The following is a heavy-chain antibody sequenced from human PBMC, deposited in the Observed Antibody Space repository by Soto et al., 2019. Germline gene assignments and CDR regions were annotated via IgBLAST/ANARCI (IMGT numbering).Heavy chain of an antibody. D-gene: IGHD6-13*01. Sequence: SVKVSCKASGGTFSSYTISWVRQAPGQGLEWMGRIIPILGIANYAQKFQGRVTITADKSTSTAYMELSSLRSEDTAVYYCARADEQQQLSPGFDPWGQGTLVTVSS. CDR1: GGTFSSYT. CDR2: IIPILGIA. CDR3: ARADEQQQLSPGFDP. V-gene: IGHV1-69*02. J-gene: IGHJ5*02.